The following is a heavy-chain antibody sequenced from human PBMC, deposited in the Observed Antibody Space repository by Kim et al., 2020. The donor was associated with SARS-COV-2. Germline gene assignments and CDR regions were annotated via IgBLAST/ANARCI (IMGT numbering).Heavy chain of an antibody. V-gene: IGHV5-51*01. Sequence: PSFQGQVTISADKSISTAYLQWSSLKASDTAMYYCARHQVAAAGTFWFDPWGQGTLVTVSS. CDR3: ARHQVAAAGTFWFDP. D-gene: IGHD6-13*01. J-gene: IGHJ5*02.